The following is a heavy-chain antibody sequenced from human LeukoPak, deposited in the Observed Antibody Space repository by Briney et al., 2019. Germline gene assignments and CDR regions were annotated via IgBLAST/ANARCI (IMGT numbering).Heavy chain of an antibody. D-gene: IGHD6-13*01. CDR2: ISGSGGST. CDR1: GFTFSSYA. J-gene: IGHJ4*02. V-gene: IGHV3-23*01. CDR3: ARAQRKGIAAASVDY. Sequence: GGSLRLSCAASGFTFSSYAMSWVRQAPGKGLEWVSAISGSGGSTYYADSVKGRFTISRDNAKNTLYLQMNSLRAEDTAVYYCARAQRKGIAAASVDYWGQGTLVTVSS.